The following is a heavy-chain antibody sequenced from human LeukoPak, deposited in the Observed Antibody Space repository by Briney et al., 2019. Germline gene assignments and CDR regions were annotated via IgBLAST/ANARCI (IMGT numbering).Heavy chain of an antibody. CDR3: AKAPYYVGATPYYFVY. Sequence: PGGSLRLSCAASGFTFDDYAMHWVRQAPGKGLEWVSGISWNSGSIGYADSVKGRFTISRDNAKNSLYLQMNSLRAEDTALYYCAKAPYYVGATPYYFVYWGQGTLVTVSS. V-gene: IGHV3-9*01. CDR1: GFTFDDYA. J-gene: IGHJ4*02. D-gene: IGHD1-26*01. CDR2: ISWNSGSI.